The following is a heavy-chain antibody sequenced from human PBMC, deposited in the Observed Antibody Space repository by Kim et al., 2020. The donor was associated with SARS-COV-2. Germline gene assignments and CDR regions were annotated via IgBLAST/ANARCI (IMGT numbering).Heavy chain of an antibody. J-gene: IGHJ6*02. V-gene: IGHV4-4*02. CDR3: ARGGREYYDFWSGIHYYYGMDV. Sequence: SETLSLTCAVSGGSISSSNWWSWVRQPPGKGLEWIGEIYHSGSTNYNPSLKSRVTISVDKSKNQFSLKLSSVTAADTAVYYCARGGREYYDFWSGIHYYYGMDVWGQGTTVTVSS. D-gene: IGHD3-3*01. CDR1: GGSISSSNW. CDR2: IYHSGST.